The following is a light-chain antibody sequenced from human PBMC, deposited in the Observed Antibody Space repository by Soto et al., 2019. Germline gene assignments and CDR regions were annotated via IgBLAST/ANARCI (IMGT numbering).Light chain of an antibody. Sequence: EIVLTQSPGTLSLSPGERATLSCRASQSVSSSYLAWYQQKPGQAPRLLIYGASSRATGIPDRFSGSGSGTEFTLTVSSLQSEDFAVYYCQQYNNWPRSFGQGTRLEI. CDR1: QSVSSSY. V-gene: IGKV3-20*01. J-gene: IGKJ5*01. CDR2: GAS. CDR3: QQYNNWPRS.